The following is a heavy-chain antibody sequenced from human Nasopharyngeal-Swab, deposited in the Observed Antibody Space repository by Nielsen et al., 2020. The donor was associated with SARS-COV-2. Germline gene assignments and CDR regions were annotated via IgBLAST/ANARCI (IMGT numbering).Heavy chain of an antibody. J-gene: IGHJ4*02. Sequence: ESLKISCVASGFTFSSYSMNWVRQAPGKGLEWVSSISSSSSYIYYADSVKGRFTISRDNAKNSLYLQMNSLRAEDTAVYYCARGIVLWFGELFSPFDYWDQGTLVTVSS. CDR3: ARGIVLWFGELFSPFDY. CDR2: ISSSSSYI. V-gene: IGHV3-21*01. D-gene: IGHD3-10*01. CDR1: GFTFSSYS.